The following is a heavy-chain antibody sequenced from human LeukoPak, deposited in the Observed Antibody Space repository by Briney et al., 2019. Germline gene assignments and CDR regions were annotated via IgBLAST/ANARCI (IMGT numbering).Heavy chain of an antibody. CDR1: GFTFSSYW. D-gene: IGHD5-18*01. V-gene: IGHV3-23*01. CDR3: AKTGAEQLWPLNFDY. J-gene: IGHJ4*02. CDR2: ISGSGGST. Sequence: QTGGSLRLSCAASGFTFSSYWMHWVRQAPGKGLEWVSAISGSGGSTYYADSVKGRFTISRDNSKNTLYLQMNSLRAEDTAVYYCAKTGAEQLWPLNFDYWGQGTLVTVSS.